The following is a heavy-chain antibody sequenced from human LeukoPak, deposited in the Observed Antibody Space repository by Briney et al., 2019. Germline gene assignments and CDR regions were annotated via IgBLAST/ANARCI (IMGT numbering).Heavy chain of an antibody. V-gene: IGHV1-69*13. D-gene: IGHD3-10*01. J-gene: IGHJ4*02. Sequence: SVKVSCKASGGTFSSYAISWVRQAPGQGLEWMGGIIPIFGTANYAQKFQGRVTITADESTSTAYMELSSLRSEDTAVYYCASGLVRGVNFDYWGQGTLVTVSS. CDR2: IIPIFGTA. CDR1: GGTFSSYA. CDR3: ASGLVRGVNFDY.